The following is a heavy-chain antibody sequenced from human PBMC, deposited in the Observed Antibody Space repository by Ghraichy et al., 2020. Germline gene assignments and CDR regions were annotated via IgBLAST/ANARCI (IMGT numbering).Heavy chain of an antibody. D-gene: IGHD4-17*01. CDR2: VTGSGGDT. V-gene: IGHV3-23*01. CDR1: GFTFSSYV. Sequence: GGSLRLSCVASGFTFSSYVMSWVRQAPGKGLEWVSTVTGSGGDTYSDSVRGRFTIFRDNSKNILYLQMNSLGAEDTAIYYCAKDTDGLPGMDVWGQGTTVTVSS. J-gene: IGHJ6*02. CDR3: AKDTDGLPGMDV.